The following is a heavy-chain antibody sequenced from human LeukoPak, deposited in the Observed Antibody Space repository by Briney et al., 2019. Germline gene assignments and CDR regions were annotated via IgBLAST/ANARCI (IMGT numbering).Heavy chain of an antibody. D-gene: IGHD6-13*01. Sequence: PSETLSLTYAVSGASISGSGYYWGWIRQPPGKGLEWIGSIYYSGSTYYNPSLKSRVTISVDTSKNQFSLKLSSVTAADTAVYYCARGPGLYSSSWYNWFDPWGQGTLVTVSS. CDR2: IYYSGST. J-gene: IGHJ5*02. V-gene: IGHV4-39*07. CDR1: GASISGSGYY. CDR3: ARGPGLYSSSWYNWFDP.